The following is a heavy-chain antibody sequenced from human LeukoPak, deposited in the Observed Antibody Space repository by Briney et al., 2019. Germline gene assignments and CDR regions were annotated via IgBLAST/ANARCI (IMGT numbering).Heavy chain of an antibody. CDR1: GFTFSSYE. CDR3: ARDRSSDY. CDR2: ISSSGYSI. Sequence: GGSLRLSCAASGFTFSSYEMHWVRQAPGKGLEWLSYISSSGYSIYYADSVKGRFTISRDNARNSLYLPMNSLRAEDTAVYYWARDRSSDYWGQGTLVIVS. J-gene: IGHJ4*02. D-gene: IGHD6-19*01. V-gene: IGHV3-48*03.